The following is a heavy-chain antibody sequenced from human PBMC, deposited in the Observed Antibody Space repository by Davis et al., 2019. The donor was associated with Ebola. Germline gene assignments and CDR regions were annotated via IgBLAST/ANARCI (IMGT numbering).Heavy chain of an antibody. Sequence: GESLKISCAASGFTFSSYGMHWVRQAPGKGLEWVSYISSSGSTIYYADSVKGRFTISRDNAKNSLYLQMNSLRAEDTAVYYCARGWAAPDYWGQGTLVTVSS. V-gene: IGHV3-48*04. CDR3: ARGWAAPDY. CDR1: GFTFSSYG. CDR2: ISSSGSTI. D-gene: IGHD1-26*01. J-gene: IGHJ4*02.